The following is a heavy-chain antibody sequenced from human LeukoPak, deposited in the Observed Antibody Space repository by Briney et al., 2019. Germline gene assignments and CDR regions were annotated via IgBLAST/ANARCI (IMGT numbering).Heavy chain of an antibody. CDR2: ISAYNGNT. J-gene: IGHJ6*03. Sequence: ASVKVSCKASGYTFTSYGISWVRQAPGQGLEWMGWISAYNGNTNYAQKFQGRVTMTRDTSISAAYMELSRLRSDDTAVYYCARGHYYYMDVWGKGTTVTVSS. V-gene: IGHV1-18*01. CDR3: ARGHYYYMDV. CDR1: GYTFTSYG.